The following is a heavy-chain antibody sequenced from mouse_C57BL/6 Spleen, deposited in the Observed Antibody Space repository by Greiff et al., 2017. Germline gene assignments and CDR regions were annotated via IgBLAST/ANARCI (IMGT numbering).Heavy chain of an antibody. D-gene: IGHD1-1*01. V-gene: IGHV1-59*01. Sequence: QVQLQQPGAELVRPGTSVKLSCKASGYTFTSYWMHWVKQRPGQGLEWIGVIDPSDSYTNYNQKFKGKATLTVDTSSSTAYMQLSSLTSEDSAVYNCVRRGNYYGSIYVTYYIDYWGQGTTLTVSS. CDR1: GYTFTSYW. CDR2: IDPSDSYT. J-gene: IGHJ2*01. CDR3: VRRGNYYGSIYVTYYIDY.